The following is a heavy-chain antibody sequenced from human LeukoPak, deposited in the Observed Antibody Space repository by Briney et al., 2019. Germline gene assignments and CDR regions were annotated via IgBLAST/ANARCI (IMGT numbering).Heavy chain of an antibody. CDR2: IYYSGST. D-gene: IGHD6-13*01. Sequence: SETLSLTCTVSGGSISSSSYYWGWIRQPPGKGLEWIGSIYYSGSTYYNPFLKSRVTISVDTSKNQFSLKLSSVTAADTAVYYCARENSSSWFDPWGQGTLVTVSS. J-gene: IGHJ5*02. CDR3: ARENSSSWFDP. CDR1: GGSISSSSYY. V-gene: IGHV4-39*07.